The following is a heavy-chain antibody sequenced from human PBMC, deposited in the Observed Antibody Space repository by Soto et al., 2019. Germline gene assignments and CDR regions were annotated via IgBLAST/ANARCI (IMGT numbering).Heavy chain of an antibody. CDR2: ISYDGSNK. J-gene: IGHJ6*02. Sequence: AGGSLRLSCAASGFTFSSYAMHWVRQAPGKGLEWVAVISYDGSNKYYADSVKGRFTISRDNSKNTLYLQMNSLRAEDTAVYYCARDGEGLGAITGTTGGMDVWGQGTTVTVSS. D-gene: IGHD1-7*01. V-gene: IGHV3-30-3*01. CDR1: GFTFSSYA. CDR3: ARDGEGLGAITGTTGGMDV.